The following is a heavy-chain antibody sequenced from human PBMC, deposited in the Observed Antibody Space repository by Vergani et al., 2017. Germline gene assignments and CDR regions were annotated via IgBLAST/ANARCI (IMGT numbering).Heavy chain of an antibody. D-gene: IGHD3-22*01. CDR3: AIVEWAPHYYDSSGYWFDP. CDR2: INPIFGTA. Sequence: QVQLVQSGAEVKKPGSSVKVSCKASGGTFSSYAISWVRQAPGQGLEWMGGINPIFGTANYAQKFQGRVTITADESTSTAYMELSSLRSEDTAVYYCAIVEWAPHYYDSSGYWFDPWGQGTLVTVSS. CDR1: GGTFSSYA. V-gene: IGHV1-69*01. J-gene: IGHJ5*02.